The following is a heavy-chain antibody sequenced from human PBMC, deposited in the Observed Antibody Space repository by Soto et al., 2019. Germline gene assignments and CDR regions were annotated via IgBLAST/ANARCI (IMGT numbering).Heavy chain of an antibody. CDR3: ARVTADSGYGPFDC. D-gene: IGHD5-12*01. V-gene: IGHV3-48*01. CDR1: GLTFSSYS. J-gene: IGHJ4*02. Sequence: GGSLRLSCAASGLTFSSYSMNWVRQAPGKGLEWLAYISRSSNSIFYADSVKGRFTVSRDNAKNSLYLQMNSLRVEDTAVYFCARVTADSGYGPFDCWGQGTLVTVSS. CDR2: ISRSSNSI.